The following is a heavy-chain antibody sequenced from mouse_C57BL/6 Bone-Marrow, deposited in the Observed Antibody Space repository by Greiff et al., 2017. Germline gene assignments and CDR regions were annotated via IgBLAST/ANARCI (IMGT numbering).Heavy chain of an antibody. CDR3: ARNGYYRIYYAMDY. V-gene: IGHV1-54*01. D-gene: IGHD2-3*01. CDR2: INPGSGGT. Sequence: QVQLQQSGAELVRPGTSVKVSCKASGYAFTNYLIEWVKQRPGQGLEWIGVINPGSGGTNYNEKFKGKATLTADKSSSTAYMQLSSLTSEDSAVYFCARNGYYRIYYAMDYWGQGTSVTVSS. J-gene: IGHJ4*01. CDR1: GYAFTNYL.